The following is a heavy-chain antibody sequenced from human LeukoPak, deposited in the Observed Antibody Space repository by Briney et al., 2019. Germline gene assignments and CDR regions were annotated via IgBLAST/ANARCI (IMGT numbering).Heavy chain of an antibody. Sequence: GGSLRLSCAASGFTFSDYYMSWIRQAPGKGLEWVSYISSSGSTIYYADSVKGRFTISRDNAKNSRYLQMNSLRAEDTAVYYCARDNRFVSSSSPYFDLWGRGTLVTVSS. CDR1: GFTFSDYY. CDR2: ISSSGSTI. CDR3: ARDNRFVSSSSPYFDL. J-gene: IGHJ2*01. D-gene: IGHD6-13*01. V-gene: IGHV3-11*01.